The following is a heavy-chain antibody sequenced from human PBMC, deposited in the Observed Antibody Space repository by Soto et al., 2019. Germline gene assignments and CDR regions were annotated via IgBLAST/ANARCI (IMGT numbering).Heavy chain of an antibody. J-gene: IGHJ4*01. V-gene: IGHV3-9*01. CDR2: ISWNSGSI. CDR1: GFTCDDYA. D-gene: IGHD6-13*01. Sequence: ALRVSCAASGFTCDDYAMHWVRQAPGKGLEWVASISWNSGSIGYADSVKGRFTISRDNAKNSLSLQMNSLRPEDTALYYCVKYKLYNNTWYLHYWGHGTLVTVSS. CDR3: VKYKLYNNTWYLHY.